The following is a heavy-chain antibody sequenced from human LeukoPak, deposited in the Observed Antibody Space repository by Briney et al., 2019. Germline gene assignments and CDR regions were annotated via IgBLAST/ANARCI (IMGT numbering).Heavy chain of an antibody. D-gene: IGHD2-2*01. V-gene: IGHV1-46*01. CDR2: INPSGGST. Sequence: ASVNVSCKASGYTFTSFDINWVRQAPGQGLEWMGIINPSGGSTSYAQKFQGRVTMTRDTSTSTVYMELSSLRSEDTAVYYCARTYCSSTSCPVDYWGQGTLVTVSS. CDR3: ARTYCSSTSCPVDY. J-gene: IGHJ4*02. CDR1: GYTFTSFD.